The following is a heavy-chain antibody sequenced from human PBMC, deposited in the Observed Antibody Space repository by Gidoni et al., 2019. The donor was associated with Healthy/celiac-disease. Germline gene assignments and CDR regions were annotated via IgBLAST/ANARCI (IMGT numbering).Heavy chain of an antibody. Sequence: EVQLVESGGGVVRPGGPLRSSCAASGFTFDDYGMSWVRQAPGKGLEWVSGINWNGGSTGYADSVKGRFTISRDNAKNSLYLQMNSLRAEDTALYFCARASSSWYGGWFDPWGQGTLVTVSS. V-gene: IGHV3-20*04. CDR2: INWNGGST. J-gene: IGHJ5*02. D-gene: IGHD6-13*01. CDR1: GFTFDDYG. CDR3: ARASSSWYGGWFDP.